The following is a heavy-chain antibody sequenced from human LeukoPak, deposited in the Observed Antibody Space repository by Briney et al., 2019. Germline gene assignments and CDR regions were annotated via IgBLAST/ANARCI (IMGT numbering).Heavy chain of an antibody. CDR1: GGTSSSYA. CDR2: IIPIFGTA. Sequence: SVKVSCKASGGTSSSYAISWVRQAPGQGLEWMGGIIPIFGTANYAQKFQGRVTITTDESPSTAYMELSSLRSEDTAVYYCARGIENLELGWFDYWGQGTLVTVSS. J-gene: IGHJ4*02. D-gene: IGHD1-7*01. CDR3: ARGIENLELGWFDY. V-gene: IGHV1-69*05.